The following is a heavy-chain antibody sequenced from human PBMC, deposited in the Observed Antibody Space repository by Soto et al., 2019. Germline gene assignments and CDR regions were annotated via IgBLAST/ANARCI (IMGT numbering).Heavy chain of an antibody. D-gene: IGHD2-15*01. CDR1: GFSFSRYW. J-gene: IGHJ4*01. V-gene: IGHV3-7*04. CDR3: ARGCCSAHCPYYFDY. Sequence: EVQMVESGGGLVQPGGSLRLSCAASGFSFSRYWMSWVRQAPGKGLEWVATIRQDGSEKHYVDSVEGRFTISRDNAKGSLSLQMNSLRADDTAVYYCARGCCSAHCPYYFDYWGQGTLVTVSS. CDR2: IRQDGSEK.